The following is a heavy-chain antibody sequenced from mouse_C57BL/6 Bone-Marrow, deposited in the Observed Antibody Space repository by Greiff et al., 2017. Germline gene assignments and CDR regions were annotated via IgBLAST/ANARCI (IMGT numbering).Heavy chain of an antibody. CDR2: ISSGGDYI. CDR3: TRRGSSLFAY. V-gene: IGHV5-9-1*02. Sequence: EVQRVESGEGLVKPGGSLKLSCAASGFTFSSYAMSWVRQTPEKRLEWVAYISSGGDYIYYADTVKGRFTISRDNARNTLYLQMSSLKSEDTAMYYCTRRGSSLFAYWGQGTLVTVSA. J-gene: IGHJ3*01. D-gene: IGHD1-1*01. CDR1: GFTFSSYA.